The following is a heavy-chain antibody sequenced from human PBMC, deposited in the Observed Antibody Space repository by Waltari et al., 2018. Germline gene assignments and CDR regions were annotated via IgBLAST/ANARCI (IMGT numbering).Heavy chain of an antibody. CDR3: ANGPKQRGYSGYEILSNAFDI. J-gene: IGHJ3*02. Sequence: EVQLVESGGVVVQPGGSLRLSCAASGFTFDDYAMHWVRQAPGKGLEWVSLLSWDGGSTYYADSVKGRFTISRDNSKNSLYLQMNSLRAEDTALYYCANGPKQRGYSGYEILSNAFDIWGQGTMVTVSS. V-gene: IGHV3-43D*04. CDR2: LSWDGGST. D-gene: IGHD5-12*01. CDR1: GFTFDDYA.